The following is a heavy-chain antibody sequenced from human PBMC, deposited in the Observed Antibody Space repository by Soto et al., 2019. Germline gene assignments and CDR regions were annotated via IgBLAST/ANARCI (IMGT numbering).Heavy chain of an antibody. V-gene: IGHV3-30*18. J-gene: IGHJ4*02. CDR1: GFTFSSYG. D-gene: IGHD4-17*01. Sequence: PGGSLRLSCAASGFTFSSYGMHWVRQAPGKGLEWVAVISYDGSNKYYADSVKGRFTISRDNSKNTLYLQMNSLRAEDTAVYYCAKPLHDYPNYFDYWGQGTLVTVSS. CDR3: AKPLHDYPNYFDY. CDR2: ISYDGSNK.